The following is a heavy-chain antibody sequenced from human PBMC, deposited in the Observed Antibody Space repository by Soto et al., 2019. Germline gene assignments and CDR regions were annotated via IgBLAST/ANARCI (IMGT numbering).Heavy chain of an antibody. CDR2: IIPIFGTA. V-gene: IGHV1-69*01. J-gene: IGHJ4*02. CDR1: GGTFSSYA. CDR3: ARAKPEYYYDSSGYYMCDY. Sequence: QVQLVQSGAEVKKPGSSVKVSCKASGGTFSSYAISWVRQAPGQGLEWMGGIIPIFGTANYAQKFQGRVTITADQSTSTAYMELSSLRSEDTAVYYCARAKPEYYYDSSGYYMCDYWGQGTLVTVSS. D-gene: IGHD3-22*01.